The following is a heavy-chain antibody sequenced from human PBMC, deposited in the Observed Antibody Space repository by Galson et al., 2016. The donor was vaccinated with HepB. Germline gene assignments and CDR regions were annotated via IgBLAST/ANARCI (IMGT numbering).Heavy chain of an antibody. CDR3: AKSTGRAVTTLDYYYGMDV. J-gene: IGHJ6*02. CDR1: GFTFSSYW. V-gene: IGHV3-7*05. Sequence: SLRLSCAASGFTFSSYWMNWVRQAPGKGLEWVANMNQDGSERYYVDSVKGRFTVSRDNSKNTVFLQMNSLRAEDTAVYYCAKSTGRAVTTLDYYYGMDVWGQGTTVTVSS. CDR2: MNQDGSER. D-gene: IGHD4-17*01.